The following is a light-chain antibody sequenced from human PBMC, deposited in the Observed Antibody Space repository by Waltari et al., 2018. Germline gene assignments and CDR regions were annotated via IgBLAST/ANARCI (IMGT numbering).Light chain of an antibody. J-gene: IGLJ3*02. CDR1: SGINVGTYR. CDR2: YKSDSVK. V-gene: IGLV5-45*03. Sequence: QAVLTQPSSLSASPGASASLTCTLRSGINVGTYRIYWYQQKPGSPPQYLLRYKSDSVKKRGSGVPSRFSGSKDASANAGILLISGLQSEDEADYYCLIWHNSAWVFGGGTKLTVL. CDR3: LIWHNSAWV.